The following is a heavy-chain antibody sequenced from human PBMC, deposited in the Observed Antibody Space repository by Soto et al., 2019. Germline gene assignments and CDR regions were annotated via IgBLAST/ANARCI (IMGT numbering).Heavy chain of an antibody. CDR1: GFSLNSYA. V-gene: IGHV3-30-3*01. Sequence: GGSLRLSCAASGFSLNSYAMHWVRQAPGKGLEWVAVISYDGSNKFYGDSVKGRFTISRDNSKNTVYLQMDSLRTEDTAVYYCESDCSSHTCYRQGGMDVWGQGTTVTVSS. D-gene: IGHD2-2*02. J-gene: IGHJ6*02. CDR2: ISYDGSNK. CDR3: ESDCSSHTCYRQGGMDV.